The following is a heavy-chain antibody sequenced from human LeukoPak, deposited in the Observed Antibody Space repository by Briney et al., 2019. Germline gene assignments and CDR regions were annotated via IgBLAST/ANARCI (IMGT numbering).Heavy chain of an antibody. D-gene: IGHD3-3*01. Sequence: KASETLSLTCAVYGGSFSGYYWSWIRQPPGKGLEWIGEINHSGSTNYNPSLKSRVTISVDTSKNQFSLKLSSVTAADTAVYYCARTTIFGVGRNWFDPWGQGTLVTVSS. CDR1: GGSFSGYY. J-gene: IGHJ5*02. V-gene: IGHV4-34*01. CDR3: ARTTIFGVGRNWFDP. CDR2: INHSGST.